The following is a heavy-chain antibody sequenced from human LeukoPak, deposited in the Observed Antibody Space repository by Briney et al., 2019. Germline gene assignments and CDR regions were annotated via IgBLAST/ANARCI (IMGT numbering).Heavy chain of an antibody. CDR2: TYYGGDT. Sequence: ASETLSLTCTVSGGSISSSSYYWGWIRQPPGKGLEWIGNTYYGGDTYYNPSLKSRVTISVDTSKNQFSLELNSVTAADTAVYYCAAAFDYWGQGILVTVSS. CDR3: AAAFDY. CDR1: GGSISSSSYY. J-gene: IGHJ4*02. D-gene: IGHD6-25*01. V-gene: IGHV4-39*01.